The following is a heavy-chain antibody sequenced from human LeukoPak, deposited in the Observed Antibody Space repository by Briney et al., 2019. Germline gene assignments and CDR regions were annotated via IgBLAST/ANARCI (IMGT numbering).Heavy chain of an antibody. Sequence: SQTLSLTCTVSGGSISSGDYYWSWIRQPPGKGLEWIGYIYQSGSTYYNPSLKSRVTISVDRSKNQFSLRLSFVTAADTAVYYCAKVIRSSGWYVDSWGQGTLVTVSS. J-gene: IGHJ4*02. V-gene: IGHV4-30-2*01. CDR1: GGSISSGDYY. D-gene: IGHD6-19*01. CDR2: IYQSGST. CDR3: AKVIRSSGWYVDS.